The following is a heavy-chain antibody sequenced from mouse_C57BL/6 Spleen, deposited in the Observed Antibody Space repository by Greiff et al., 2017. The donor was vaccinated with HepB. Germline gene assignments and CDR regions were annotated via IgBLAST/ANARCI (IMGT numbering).Heavy chain of an antibody. CDR1: GFNIKDDY. CDR3: TKSYGLFAY. D-gene: IGHD1-1*02. J-gene: IGHJ3*01. V-gene: IGHV14-4*01. CDR2: IDPENGDT. Sequence: VQLQQSGAELVRPGASVKLSCTASGFNIKDDYMHWVKQRPEQGLEWIGWIDPENGDTEYASKFQGKATITADTSSNPAYLQLSSLTSEDTAVYYCTKSYGLFAYWGQGTLVTVSA.